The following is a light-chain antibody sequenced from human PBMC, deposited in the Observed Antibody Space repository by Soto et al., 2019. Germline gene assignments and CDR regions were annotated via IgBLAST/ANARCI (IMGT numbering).Light chain of an antibody. CDR2: AAS. J-gene: IGKJ1*01. V-gene: IGKV3-15*01. Sequence: EIVMTQSPGTLSGSPGERATLSCRASQTIDTNLAWYQQKPGQAPRLLIFAASTRATGIPARFSGSGSGTEFSLTITSLQSEDFALYYCQQYNNRPPWTFGQGTKVEVK. CDR3: QQYNNRPPWT. CDR1: QTIDTN.